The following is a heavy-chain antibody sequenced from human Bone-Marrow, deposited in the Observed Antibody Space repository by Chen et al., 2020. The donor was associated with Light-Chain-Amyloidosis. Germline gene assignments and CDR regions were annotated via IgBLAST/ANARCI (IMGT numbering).Heavy chain of an antibody. CDR3: ARRRDGYNFDY. D-gene: IGHD5-12*01. V-gene: IGHV5-51*01. CDR1: GYTFPNYW. Sequence: EVQLEQSGPEVKKPGESLKISCKGSGYTFPNYWIGWVRQMPGKGLEWMGVIYPDESDSRYSPSFEGQVTIPADKSITAAYLQWRSLKASDTAMYDCARRRDGYNFDYWGQGTLVTVSS. J-gene: IGHJ4*02. CDR2: IYPDESDS.